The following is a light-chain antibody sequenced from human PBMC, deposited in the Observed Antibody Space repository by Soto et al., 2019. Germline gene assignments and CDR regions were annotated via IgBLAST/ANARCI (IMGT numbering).Light chain of an antibody. Sequence: EIVMTQSPATLSVSPGERATLSCRASQRVSSNLAWYQQKPGQAHRLLIYGASTRATGIPARFSGSGSGTEFTLTISSLQTEDFAVYYCQQYNNWWTFGQGTKVEIK. CDR3: QQYNNWWT. CDR2: GAS. J-gene: IGKJ1*01. V-gene: IGKV3-15*01. CDR1: QRVSSN.